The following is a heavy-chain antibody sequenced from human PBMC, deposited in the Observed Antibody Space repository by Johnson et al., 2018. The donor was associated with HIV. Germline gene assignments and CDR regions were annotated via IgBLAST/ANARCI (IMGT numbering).Heavy chain of an antibody. V-gene: IGHV3-30*18. CDR2: ISYDGSNT. J-gene: IGHJ3*02. D-gene: IGHD6-6*01. Sequence: QVQVVESGGGVVQPGRSLRLSCAASGFTFSSYGMHWVRQAPGKGLEWVAVISYDGSNTYYADSVKGRFTISRDNSKNTLYLQMNSLRAEDTAVYYGAKASYSSSGWGAFDIWGQGTMVTVSS. CDR3: AKASYSSSGWGAFDI. CDR1: GFTFSSYG.